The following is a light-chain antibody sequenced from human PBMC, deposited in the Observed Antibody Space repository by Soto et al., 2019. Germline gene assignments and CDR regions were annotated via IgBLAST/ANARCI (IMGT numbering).Light chain of an antibody. J-gene: IGKJ1*01. Sequence: DSRITTYSSSRSASVEDGVIITCRSSQSISNHLNWYQQKPGKAPNLLIYAASSLHSGVPSRFSGSGSGTDFTLTIRSLQPEDFATYYCQQSFSSPPWTFGQGHTVDIK. V-gene: IGKV1-39*01. CDR3: QQSFSSPPWT. CDR2: AAS. CDR1: QSISNH.